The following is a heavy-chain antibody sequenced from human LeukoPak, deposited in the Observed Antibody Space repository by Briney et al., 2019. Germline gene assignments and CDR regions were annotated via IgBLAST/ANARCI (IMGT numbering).Heavy chain of an antibody. CDR3: TRDWELPSYYYYYYMDV. D-gene: IGHD1-26*01. V-gene: IGHV3-49*03. Sequence: GGSLRLSCTASGFTFGDYAMSWFRQAPGKGLEWVGFIRSKAYGGTTEYAASVKGRFTISRDDSKSIAYLQMNSLKTEDTAVYYCTRDWELPSYYYYYYMDVWGKGTTVTVSS. CDR1: GFTFGDYA. J-gene: IGHJ6*03. CDR2: IRSKAYGGTT.